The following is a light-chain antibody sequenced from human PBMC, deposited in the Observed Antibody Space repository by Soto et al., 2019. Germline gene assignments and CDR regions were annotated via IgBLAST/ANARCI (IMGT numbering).Light chain of an antibody. V-gene: IGKV3-11*01. CDR2: DAS. J-gene: IGKJ2*01. CDR1: QSVGTF. Sequence: EIVLTQSPATLSLSPGERATLSCRASQSVGTFLAWYQQKPGQAPRLIIYDASNRATGIPARFSGTGSGTDFVLTISRVEPEDFAVYYRQHSTYCPRTFGQGTKLDIK. CDR3: QHSTYCPRT.